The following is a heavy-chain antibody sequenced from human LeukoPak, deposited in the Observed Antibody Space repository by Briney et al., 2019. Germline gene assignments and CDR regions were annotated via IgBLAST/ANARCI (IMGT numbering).Heavy chain of an antibody. CDR2: IIPISGTA. Sequence: SVKVSCTASGGTFSSYAISWVRQAPGQGLEWMGGIIPISGTANYAQKFQGRVTFTTDESTSTAYMELTSLRSEDTAVYYCARGGTFYRRTLLNYFDYWGQGSLVTVSS. V-gene: IGHV1-69*05. CDR3: ARGGTFYRRTLLNYFDY. J-gene: IGHJ4*02. D-gene: IGHD1-14*01. CDR1: GGTFSSYA.